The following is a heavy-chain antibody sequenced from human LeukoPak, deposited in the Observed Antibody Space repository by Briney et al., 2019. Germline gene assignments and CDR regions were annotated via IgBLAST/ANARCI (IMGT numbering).Heavy chain of an antibody. CDR3: ARQAYGSGSYYSYFDY. D-gene: IGHD3-10*01. CDR1: GSRFTSYW. V-gene: IGHV5-51*01. Sequence: GESLQISCKASGSRFTSYWVGWVRRLPGKGLEWMGIIYPGDSDTRYSPSFQGQVTISADKSISTAYLQWSSLKASDTAMYYCARQAYGSGSYYSYFDYWGQGTLVTVSS. J-gene: IGHJ4*02. CDR2: IYPGDSDT.